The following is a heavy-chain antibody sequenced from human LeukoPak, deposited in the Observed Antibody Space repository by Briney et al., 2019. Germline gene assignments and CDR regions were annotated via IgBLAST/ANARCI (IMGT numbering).Heavy chain of an antibody. V-gene: IGHV3-23*01. CDR2: ISGSGGST. CDR1: GFTFSSYA. D-gene: IGHD3-3*01. Sequence: GGSLRLSCAASGFTFSSYAMSWVRQAPGKGLEWVSAISGSGGSTYYADSVKGRFTISRDNSKNSLYLQMNSLRAEDTAVYYCARDYDFWSGSLGYYYYMDVWGKGTTVTVSS. J-gene: IGHJ6*03. CDR3: ARDYDFWSGSLGYYYYMDV.